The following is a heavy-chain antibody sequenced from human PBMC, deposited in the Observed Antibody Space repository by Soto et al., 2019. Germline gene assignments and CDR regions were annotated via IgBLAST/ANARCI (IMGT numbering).Heavy chain of an antibody. J-gene: IGHJ6*03. V-gene: IGHV4-59*11. Sequence: QVQLQESSPGLVKPSETLSLTCTVSGGSISGHYWSWIRQPPGKGLEWIGFIYYSGSTRYHPSLKSRVTISVDTSKNQFSLRLTSVTAADTAVYYCARDRTVTNSNYMEVWVKGTTVSVSS. CDR2: IYYSGST. CDR1: GGSISGHY. D-gene: IGHD1-7*01. CDR3: ARDRTVTNSNYMEV.